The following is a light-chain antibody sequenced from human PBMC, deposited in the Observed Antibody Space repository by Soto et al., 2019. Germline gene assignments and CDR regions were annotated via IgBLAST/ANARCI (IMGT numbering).Light chain of an antibody. Sequence: QSVLTQPASVSGSPGQSITISCTGTSSDVGGYNYVSWYRQHPGKAPKLMIYEVSNRPSGVSDRFSGSKSDNTASLTISGLRAEDEADYYCSSYRNSATLVVFGGGTKLTVL. J-gene: IGLJ2*01. V-gene: IGLV2-14*01. CDR1: SSDVGGYNY. CDR2: EVS. CDR3: SSYRNSATLVV.